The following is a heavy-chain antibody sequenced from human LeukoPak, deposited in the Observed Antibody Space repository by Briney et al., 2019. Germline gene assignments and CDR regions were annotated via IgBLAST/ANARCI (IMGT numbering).Heavy chain of an antibody. CDR1: GFTFSSYA. CDR3: ARASDGMDV. CDR2: ISYDGSNK. J-gene: IGHJ6*02. V-gene: IGHV3-30-3*01. Sequence: GGSLRRSCAASGFTFSSYAMHWVRQAPGKGLEWVAVISYDGSNKYYADSVKGRFTISRDNSKNTLYLQMNSLRAEDTAVYYCARASDGMDVWGQGTTVTVSS.